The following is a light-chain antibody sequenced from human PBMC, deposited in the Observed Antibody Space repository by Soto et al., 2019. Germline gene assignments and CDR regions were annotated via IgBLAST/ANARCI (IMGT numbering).Light chain of an antibody. J-gene: IGKJ4*01. CDR1: QSVLYSSNNKNY. V-gene: IGKV4-1*01. Sequence: DIVMTQSPDSLAVSLGERATINCKSSQSVLYSSNNKNYLAWYQQKPGQPPKLLIYWASTRESGVPDRFSGSGSGTDFTLTIISLQADDVAVYHCQQYYSTPSPTFGGGTKVEIK. CDR3: QQYYSTPSPT. CDR2: WAS.